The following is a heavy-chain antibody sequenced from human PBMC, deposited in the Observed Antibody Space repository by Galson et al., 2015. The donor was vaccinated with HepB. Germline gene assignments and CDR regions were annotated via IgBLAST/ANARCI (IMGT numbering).Heavy chain of an antibody. CDR3: AGVWFGESNYYYYYGMDV. Sequence: SVKVSCKASGGTFSSYTISWVRQAPGQGLEWMGRIIPILGIANYAQKFQGRVTITADKSTSTAYMELSSLRSEDTAVYYCAGVWFGESNYYYYYGMDVWGQGTTVTVSS. CDR1: GGTFSSYT. V-gene: IGHV1-69*02. D-gene: IGHD3-10*01. CDR2: IIPILGIA. J-gene: IGHJ6*02.